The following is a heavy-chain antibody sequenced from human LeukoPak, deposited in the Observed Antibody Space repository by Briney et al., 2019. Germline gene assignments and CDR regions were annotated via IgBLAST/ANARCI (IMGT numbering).Heavy chain of an antibody. Sequence: GGSLRLSCAASGFTFSNYAMSWVRQAPGKGLEWVSAIRGSGDNTYYADSVKGRFTVSRDNSKNTLYVQMKSLRAEDSAVYYCAKDFVVVPGNVNYFDYWGQGTLVTVSS. J-gene: IGHJ4*02. V-gene: IGHV3-23*01. CDR2: IRGSGDNT. D-gene: IGHD2-21*02. CDR3: AKDFVVVPGNVNYFDY. CDR1: GFTFSNYA.